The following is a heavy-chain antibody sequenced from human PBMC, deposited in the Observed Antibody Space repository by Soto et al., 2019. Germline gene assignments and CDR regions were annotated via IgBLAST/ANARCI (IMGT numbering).Heavy chain of an antibody. J-gene: IGHJ6*03. CDR1: GFTVSSNY. CDR3: AKRKFDYYYYYMDV. CDR2: IYSGGST. V-gene: IGHV3-53*04. Sequence: GGSLRLSCAASGFTVSSNYMSWVRQAPGKGLEWVSVIYSGGSTYYADSVKGRFTISRHNSKNTLYLQMNSLRAEDTAVYYCAKRKFDYYYYYMDVWGKGTTVTVSS.